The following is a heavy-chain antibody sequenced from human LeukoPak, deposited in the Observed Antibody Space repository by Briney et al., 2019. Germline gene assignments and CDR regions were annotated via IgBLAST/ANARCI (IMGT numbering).Heavy chain of an antibody. CDR1: GYTFTSYG. CDR3: ARETTVTDYRDAFDI. CDR2: INPNSGGT. J-gene: IGHJ3*02. V-gene: IGHV1-2*02. Sequence: ASVKVSCKASGYTFTSYGISWVRQAPGQGLEWMGWINPNSGGTNYAQKFQGRVTMTRDTSISTAYMELSRLRSDDTAVYYCARETTVTDYRDAFDIWGQGTMVTVSS. D-gene: IGHD4-17*01.